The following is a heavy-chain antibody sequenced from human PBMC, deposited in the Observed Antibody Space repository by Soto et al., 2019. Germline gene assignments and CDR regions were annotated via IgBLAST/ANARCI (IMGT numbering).Heavy chain of an antibody. CDR2: ISAYNGNT. Sequence: ASVKVSWKASGYTFTSYGISWVRQAPGQGLEWMGWISAYNGNTNYAQKLQGRVTMTTDTSTSTAYMELRSLRSDDTAVYYCARGSSVPGRNNWFDPWGQGTLVTVSS. CDR1: GYTFTSYG. J-gene: IGHJ5*02. CDR3: ARGSSVPGRNNWFDP. D-gene: IGHD6-19*01. V-gene: IGHV1-18*01.